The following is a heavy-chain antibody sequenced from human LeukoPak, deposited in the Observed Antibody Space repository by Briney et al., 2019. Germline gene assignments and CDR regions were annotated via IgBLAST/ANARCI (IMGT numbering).Heavy chain of an antibody. D-gene: IGHD3-10*01. CDR3: AAGGLKGVFDY. CDR2: ISSSSSTI. J-gene: IGHJ4*02. V-gene: IGHV3-48*04. Sequence: PGGSLRLSCAASGFTFSSYSMNWVRQAPGKGLEWVSYISSSSSTIYYADSVKGRFTISRDNAKNSLYLQMNSLRAEDTAVYYCAAGGLKGVFDYWGQGTLVTVSS. CDR1: GFTFSSYS.